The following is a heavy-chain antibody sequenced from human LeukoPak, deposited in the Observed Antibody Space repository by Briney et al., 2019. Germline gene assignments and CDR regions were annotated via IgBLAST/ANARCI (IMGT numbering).Heavy chain of an antibody. Sequence: PSETLSLTCSVSGGSISSSSYHWGWIRQPPGKGLEWIGSVYYSGSTYYNPSLKSRVTMSVDTSKNQFSLKLSSVTAADTAVYYCARFCATMVRGAKAYFDSWGQGTLVTVSS. J-gene: IGHJ4*02. CDR3: ARFCATMVRGAKAYFDS. D-gene: IGHD3-10*01. CDR2: VYYSGST. CDR1: GGSISSSSYH. V-gene: IGHV4-39*01.